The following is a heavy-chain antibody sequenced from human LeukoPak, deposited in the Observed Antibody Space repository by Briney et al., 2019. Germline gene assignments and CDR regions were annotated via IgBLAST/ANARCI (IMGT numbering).Heavy chain of an antibody. D-gene: IGHD3-22*01. J-gene: IGHJ6*03. CDR3: ARAPYYYDSSGYSRFPYYYYMDV. V-gene: IGHV4-4*07. CDR2: IYTSGST. CDR1: GGSICSYY. Sequence: PSETLSLTCTVSGGSICSYYWSWIRQPAGKGLEWIGRIYTSGSTNYNPSLKSRVTMSVDTSKNQFSLKLSSVTAADTAVYYCARAPYYYDSSGYSRFPYYYYMDVWGKGTTVTVSS.